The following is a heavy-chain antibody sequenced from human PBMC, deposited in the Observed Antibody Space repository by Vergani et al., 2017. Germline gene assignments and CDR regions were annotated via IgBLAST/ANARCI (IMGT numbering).Heavy chain of an antibody. CDR1: GGSFSGYY. V-gene: IGHV4-34*01. J-gene: IGHJ4*02. D-gene: IGHD3-16*01. CDR3: ARDNGGGIDY. Sequence: QVQLQQWGAGLLKPSETLSLTCAVYGGSFSGYYWSWIRQPPGKGLAWIGEINHSGSTNYNPSLKSRVTISVDTSKNQFSLKLSAVTAADTAVYYCARDNGGGIDYWGQGTLVTVSS. CDR2: INHSGST.